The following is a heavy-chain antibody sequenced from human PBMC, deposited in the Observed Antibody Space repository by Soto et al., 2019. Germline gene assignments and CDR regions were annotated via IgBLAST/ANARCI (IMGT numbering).Heavy chain of an antibody. CDR3: ARRWTTDRFDP. CDR1: GGSISSGDYY. CDR2: IYHSGST. J-gene: IGHJ5*02. Sequence: QVQLQESGPGLAKPSQTLSLTCTVSGGSISSGDYYWSWIRQHPGKGLEWIGYIYHSGSTFYNASLKSRVTISVDTSKNQFSLNLTSVTAADTATYYCARRWTTDRFDPWGQGTLVTVSS. V-gene: IGHV4-31*03. D-gene: IGHD3-3*01.